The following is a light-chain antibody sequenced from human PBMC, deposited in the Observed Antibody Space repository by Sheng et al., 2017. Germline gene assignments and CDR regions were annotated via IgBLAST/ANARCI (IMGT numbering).Light chain of an antibody. V-gene: IGKV1-39*01. CDR1: QNVRTY. Sequence: DIQMTQSPSSLSASVGDRVTITCRASQNVRTYVNWYQQKPGKAPKLIIYAASNLQGGVPSRFSGSGSGTDFTLIIASLQPEDSATYFCQQTYTFPYSFGQGTKLDMK. CDR2: AAS. CDR3: QQTYTFPYS. J-gene: IGKJ2*03.